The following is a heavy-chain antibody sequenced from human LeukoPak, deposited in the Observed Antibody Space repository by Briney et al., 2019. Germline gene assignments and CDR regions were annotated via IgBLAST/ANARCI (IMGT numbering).Heavy chain of an antibody. CDR1: GYTFTGYY. CDR2: INPNSGGT. CDR3: ARGPVYFDY. V-gene: IGHV1-2*02. Sequence: ASVKVSCKASGYTFTGYYMHWVRQAPGQGPEWMGWINPNSGGTKYAQKFQGRVTMTRDTSISTAYMELSRLRSDDTGVYHCARGPVYFDYWGQGTLVTVSS. J-gene: IGHJ4*02.